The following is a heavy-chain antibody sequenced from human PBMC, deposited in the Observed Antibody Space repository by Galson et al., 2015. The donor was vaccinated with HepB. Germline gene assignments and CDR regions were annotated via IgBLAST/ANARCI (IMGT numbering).Heavy chain of an antibody. Sequence: SLRLSCAASGFTFSRYGMHWVRQAPGKGLEWVAMISSDGSNQYNAPSVKGRITISRDNSKNMLFLQIHSLRAEDTGVYFCARMHYDVLIGQYYYYGMDVWGQGTTVTVSS. D-gene: IGHD3-9*01. CDR3: ARMHYDVLIGQYYYYGMDV. V-gene: IGHV3-30-3*01. CDR2: ISSDGSNQ. J-gene: IGHJ6*01. CDR1: GFTFSRYG.